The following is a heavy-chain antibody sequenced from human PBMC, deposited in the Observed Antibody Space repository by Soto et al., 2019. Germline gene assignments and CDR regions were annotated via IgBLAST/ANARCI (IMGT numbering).Heavy chain of an antibody. Sequence: ASVKVSCKASGYTFTSYAMHWVLEAPGQRLEWMGWINAGNGNTKYSQKFQGRVTITRDTSASTAYMELSSLRSEDTAVYYCARGRYNWNDSRFDPWGQGTLVTVSS. CDR1: GYTFTSYA. V-gene: IGHV1-3*01. J-gene: IGHJ5*02. CDR3: ARGRYNWNDSRFDP. CDR2: INAGNGNT. D-gene: IGHD1-20*01.